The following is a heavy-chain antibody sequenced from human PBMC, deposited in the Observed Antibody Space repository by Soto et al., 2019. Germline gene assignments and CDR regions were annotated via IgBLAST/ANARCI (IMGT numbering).Heavy chain of an antibody. Sequence: SGPTLVNPTQTLTLTCTFSGFSLSTSGVGVGWIRQPPGKALEWLALIYWDDDKRYSPSLKSRLTITKDTSKNQVVLTMTNMGPVDTATYYCAHMRTLRAFNWFDPWGQGTLVTVSS. J-gene: IGHJ5*02. D-gene: IGHD2-2*01. V-gene: IGHV2-5*02. CDR2: IYWDDDK. CDR1: GFSLSTSGVG. CDR3: AHMRTLRAFNWFDP.